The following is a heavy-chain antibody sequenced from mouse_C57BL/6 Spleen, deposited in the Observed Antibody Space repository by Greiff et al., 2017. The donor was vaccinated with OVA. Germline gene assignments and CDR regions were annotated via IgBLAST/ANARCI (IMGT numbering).Heavy chain of an antibody. CDR2: IDPNSGGT. CDR1: GYTFTSYW. Sequence: QVQLQQPGAELVKAGASVKLSCKASGYTFTSYWMHWVKQRPGRGLEWIGRIDPNSGGTKYNEKFKSKATLTVDKPSSTAYMQLSSLTSEDSAVYYCARGGDGSSFYYYAMDYWGQGTSVTVSS. D-gene: IGHD1-1*01. CDR3: ARGGDGSSFYYYAMDY. J-gene: IGHJ4*01. V-gene: IGHV1-72*01.